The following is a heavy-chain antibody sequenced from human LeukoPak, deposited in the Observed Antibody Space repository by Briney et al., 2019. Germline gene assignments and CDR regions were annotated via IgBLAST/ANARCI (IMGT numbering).Heavy chain of an antibody. V-gene: IGHV1-18*01. D-gene: IGHD3-22*01. J-gene: IGHJ4*02. CDR3: ARDGWDYYDSSGYPLWDY. CDR1: GYTFTSYG. Sequence: ASVKVSCKASGYTFTSYGISWVRQAPGQGLEWMVWISAYNGNTNYAQKLQGRVTMTTDTSTSTAYMELRSLRSDDTAVYYCARDGWDYYDSSGYPLWDYWGQGTLVTVSS. CDR2: ISAYNGNT.